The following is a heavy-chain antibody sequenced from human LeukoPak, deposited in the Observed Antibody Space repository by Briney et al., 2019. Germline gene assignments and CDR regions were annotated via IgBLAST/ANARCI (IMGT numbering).Heavy chain of an antibody. V-gene: IGHV4-34*01. CDR1: GGSFSGYY. J-gene: IGHJ4*02. D-gene: IGHD1-1*01. Sequence: SETLSLACAVYGGSFSGYYWSWIRQPPGKGLEWIGEINHSGSTNYNPPLKSRVTISVDTSKNQFSLKLSSVTAADTAVYYCARERRDWGQGTLVTVSS. CDR2: INHSGST. CDR3: ARERRD.